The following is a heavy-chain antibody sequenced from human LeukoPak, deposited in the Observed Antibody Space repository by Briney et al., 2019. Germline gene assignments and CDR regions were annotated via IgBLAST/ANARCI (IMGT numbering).Heavy chain of an antibody. CDR1: GFTFKLYW. CDR3: VRGGPSTWS. V-gene: IGHV3-74*01. Sequence: GGSLRLSCAVSGFTFKLYWMHWVRHAPGKGPVWVSRINDDGSDTTYADSVKGRFTISRDDAKNMLFLQMNSLRAEDTAVYYCVRGGPSTWSWGQGTLVTVSS. D-gene: IGHD2-15*01. CDR2: INDDGSDT. J-gene: IGHJ5*02.